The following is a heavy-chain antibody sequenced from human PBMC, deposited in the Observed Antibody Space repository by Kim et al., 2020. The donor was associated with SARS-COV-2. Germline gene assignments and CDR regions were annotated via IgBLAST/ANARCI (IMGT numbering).Heavy chain of an antibody. J-gene: IGHJ5*02. Sequence: SQTLSLTCAISGDSVSSNSAAWNWIRQSPSRGLEWLGRTYYRSKWYNDYAVSVKSRITINPDTSKNQFSLQLNSVTPEDTAVYYCARGVSPVPAATNNWFDPWGQGTLVTVSS. CDR2: TYYRSKWYN. V-gene: IGHV6-1*01. D-gene: IGHD2-2*01. CDR1: GDSVSSNSAA. CDR3: ARGVSPVPAATNNWFDP.